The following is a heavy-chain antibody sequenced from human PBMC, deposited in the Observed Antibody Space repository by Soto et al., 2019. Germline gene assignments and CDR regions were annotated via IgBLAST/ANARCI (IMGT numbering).Heavy chain of an antibody. V-gene: IGHV3-33*01. CDR3: ARESGESYPMDV. D-gene: IGHD1-26*01. Sequence: QVQLVESGGGVVQPGRSLRLSCAASGFTFSSYGMHWVRQAPGKGLEWVAVIWYDGGNKYYADSVKGRFTISRDNSKNTLYLQMNSLRAEDTAVYYCARESGESYPMDVWGQGTTVTVSS. CDR1: GFTFSSYG. CDR2: IWYDGGNK. J-gene: IGHJ6*02.